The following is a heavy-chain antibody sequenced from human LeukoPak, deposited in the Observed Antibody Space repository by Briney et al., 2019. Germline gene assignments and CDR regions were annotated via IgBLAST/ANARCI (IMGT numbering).Heavy chain of an antibody. Sequence: SVKVSCKASGGTFSSYAISWVRQAPGQGLEWMGGIIPVFGTANYAQKFQGRVTITADESTSTAYMELSSLRSEDTAVYYCASPVVWPHSSGYYFVYWGQGTLVTVSS. V-gene: IGHV1-69*13. CDR3: ASPVVWPHSSGYYFVY. J-gene: IGHJ4*02. D-gene: IGHD3-22*01. CDR2: IIPVFGTA. CDR1: GGTFSSYA.